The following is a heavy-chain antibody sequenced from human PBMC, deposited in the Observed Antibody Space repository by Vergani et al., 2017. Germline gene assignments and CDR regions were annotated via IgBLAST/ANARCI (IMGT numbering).Heavy chain of an antibody. V-gene: IGHV3-30*02. D-gene: IGHD3-16*01. CDR2: IPYDESYT. Sequence: QVQLVESGGGVVQPGGSLTLSCAASGFRIRNFGVHWVRQAPGKGLEWVAFIPYDESYTSYADSVKGRFTISRDTSKNTLFLQMNSLREDDAAVYYCAKVWAAWGFDYWGQGTLVTVSS. CDR3: AKVWAAWGFDY. J-gene: IGHJ4*02. CDR1: GFRIRNFG.